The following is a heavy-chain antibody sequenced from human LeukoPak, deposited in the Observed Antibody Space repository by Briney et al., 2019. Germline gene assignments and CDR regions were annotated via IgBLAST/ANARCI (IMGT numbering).Heavy chain of an antibody. CDR1: GFTFSSYG. Sequence: GGSRRLSCAASGFTFSSYGIHWVRQAPGKGLEWVAFIRYDGSNKNYADSVKGRFTISRDNSKNTLYLQMNSLRAEDTAVYYCAKDVTTTGMNWFDPWGQGTLVTVSS. CDR3: AKDVTTTGMNWFDP. J-gene: IGHJ5*02. D-gene: IGHD1-14*01. CDR2: IRYDGSNK. V-gene: IGHV3-30*02.